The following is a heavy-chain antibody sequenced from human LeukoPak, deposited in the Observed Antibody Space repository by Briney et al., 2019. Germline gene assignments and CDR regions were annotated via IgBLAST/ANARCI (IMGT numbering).Heavy chain of an antibody. Sequence: GGSLRLSCAASGFTFDDYAMHWVRQAPGKGLEWVSGISWNSGSIGYADSVKGRFTISRDNAKNSLYLQMNSLRAEDTVLYYCAANGPYSGDFGESHYYYYGMDVWGQGTTVTVSS. J-gene: IGHJ6*02. CDR2: ISWNSGSI. V-gene: IGHV3-9*01. D-gene: IGHD2-21*01. CDR1: GFTFDDYA. CDR3: AANGPYSGDFGESHYYYYGMDV.